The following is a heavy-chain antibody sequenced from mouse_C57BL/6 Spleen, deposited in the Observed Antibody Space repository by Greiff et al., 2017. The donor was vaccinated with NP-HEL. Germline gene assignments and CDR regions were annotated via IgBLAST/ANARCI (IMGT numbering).Heavy chain of an antibody. CDR1: GYTFTSYW. Sequence: QVQLQQSGAELVMPGASVKLSCKASGYTFTSYWMHWVKQRPGQGLEWIGEIDHSDSYTNYNQKFKGKSTLTVDKSSSTAYMQLSSLTSEDSAVYYCARPYSNYEGYFDYWGQGTTLTVSS. CDR3: ARPYSNYEGYFDY. CDR2: IDHSDSYT. V-gene: IGHV1-69*01. D-gene: IGHD2-5*01. J-gene: IGHJ2*01.